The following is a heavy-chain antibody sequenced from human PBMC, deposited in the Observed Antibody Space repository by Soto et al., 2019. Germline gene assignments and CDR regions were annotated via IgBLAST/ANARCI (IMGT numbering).Heavy chain of an antibody. CDR2: ISYDGSNK. J-gene: IGHJ4*02. D-gene: IGHD6-13*01. Sequence: PVGSLRLSCAASGFTFSSYAMHWVRQAPGKGLEWVAVISYDGSNKYYADSVKGRFTISRDNSKNTLYLQMNSLRAEDTAVYYCARVGWYVPGYYFDYWGQGTLVTVSS. CDR3: ARVGWYVPGYYFDY. V-gene: IGHV3-30-3*01. CDR1: GFTFSSYA.